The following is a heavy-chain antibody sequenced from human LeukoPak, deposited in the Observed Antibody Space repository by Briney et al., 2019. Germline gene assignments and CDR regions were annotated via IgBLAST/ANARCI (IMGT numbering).Heavy chain of an antibody. CDR2: IYTSGST. J-gene: IGHJ4*02. D-gene: IGHD3-9*01. V-gene: IGHV4-61*02. Sequence: PSETLSLTCTVSGGSINSTRYYWGWIRQPAGKGLEWIGRIYTSGSTNYNPSLKSRVTISVDKSKNQFSLKLSSVTAADTAVYYCAREGYYDILTATNLFDYWGQGTLVTVSS. CDR3: AREGYYDILTATNLFDY. CDR1: GGSINSTRYY.